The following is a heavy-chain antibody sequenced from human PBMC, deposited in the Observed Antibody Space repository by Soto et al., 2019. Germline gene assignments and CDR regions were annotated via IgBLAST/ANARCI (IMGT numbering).Heavy chain of an antibody. D-gene: IGHD3-22*01. CDR2: IIPILGIA. Sequence: QVQLVQSGAEVKKPGSSVKVSCKASGGTFSSYTISWVRQAPGQGLEWMGRIIPILGIANYAQKFQGRVTXXAXKXRSPAYMELSSLRAEDTAVYYCARVGNYYDSSGYPYWGQGTLVTVSS. CDR1: GGTFSSYT. J-gene: IGHJ4*02. V-gene: IGHV1-69*02. CDR3: ARVGNYYDSSGYPY.